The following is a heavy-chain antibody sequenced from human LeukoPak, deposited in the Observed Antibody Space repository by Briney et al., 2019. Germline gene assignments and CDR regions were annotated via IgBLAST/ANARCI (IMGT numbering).Heavy chain of an antibody. CDR3: ARDLRYYDFWSGDYSDAFDI. V-gene: IGHV4-4*07. CDR2: IYTSGST. J-gene: IGHJ3*02. Sequence: SETLSLTCTVSGGSISSYYWSWIRQPAGKGLEWIGRIYTSGSTNYNPSLKSRVTMSVDTSKNQFSLKLSSVTAADTAVYYCARDLRYYDFWSGDYSDAFDIWGQGTLVTVSS. CDR1: GGSISSYY. D-gene: IGHD3-3*01.